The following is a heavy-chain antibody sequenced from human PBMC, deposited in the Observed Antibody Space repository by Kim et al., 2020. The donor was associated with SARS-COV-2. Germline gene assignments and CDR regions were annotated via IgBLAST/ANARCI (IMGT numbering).Heavy chain of an antibody. V-gene: IGHV4-59*08. Sequence: SETLSLTCTVSGGSISSYYWSWIRQPPGKGLEWIGYIYSSGSTNYNPSLKSRVTISLDTSKIQFSLRLTSVTAADTAVYYCARRYDSSGYYYLDSWDQGTLVTVSS. CDR2: IYSSGST. CDR3: ARRYDSSGYYYLDS. D-gene: IGHD3-22*01. CDR1: GGSISSYY. J-gene: IGHJ4*02.